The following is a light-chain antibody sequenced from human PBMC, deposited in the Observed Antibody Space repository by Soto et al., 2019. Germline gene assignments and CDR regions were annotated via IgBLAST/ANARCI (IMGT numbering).Light chain of an antibody. CDR3: QQYDDWLRLT. CDR2: RAS. Sequence: EIVMTQSPATLSVSPGERATLSCRASQSVAGNLAWYQHKPGQAPRLLIYRASTRATGIPAKFSGSGSGTEFNLTISSLQSEDFAVYFCQQYDDWLRLTFGGGTKVDIK. J-gene: IGKJ4*01. V-gene: IGKV3-15*01. CDR1: QSVAGN.